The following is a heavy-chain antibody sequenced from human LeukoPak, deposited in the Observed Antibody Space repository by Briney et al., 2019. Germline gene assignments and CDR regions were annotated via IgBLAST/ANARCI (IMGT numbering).Heavy chain of an antibody. Sequence: SETLSLTCAVSGYSISSGYYWGWIRQPPGKGLEWIGSMYHSGSTYYNPSLKSRVTISVVTSENQFSLKLTSVTAADTAVYFCARHRLSTTSGYAFDYMDVWGKGTTVTVSS. CDR3: ARHRLSTTSGYAFDYMDV. J-gene: IGHJ6*03. CDR1: GYSISSGYY. V-gene: IGHV4-38-2*01. D-gene: IGHD5-12*01. CDR2: MYHSGST.